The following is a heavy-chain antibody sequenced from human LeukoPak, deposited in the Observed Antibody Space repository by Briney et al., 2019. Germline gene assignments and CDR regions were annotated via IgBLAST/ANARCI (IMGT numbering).Heavy chain of an antibody. CDR3: AREGPNIYYFDT. V-gene: IGHV1-46*01. CDR1: GYSFTSYH. Sequence: ASVKVSCKASGYSFTSYHIHWVRQAPGQGLEWIGIIKAGGDRLYAQRFQGRVTVTRDTSTSMVYMDMNSLTSEDTAVCYCAREGPNIYYFDTWGQGSLVTVSS. D-gene: IGHD2/OR15-2a*01. J-gene: IGHJ4*02. CDR2: IKAGGDR.